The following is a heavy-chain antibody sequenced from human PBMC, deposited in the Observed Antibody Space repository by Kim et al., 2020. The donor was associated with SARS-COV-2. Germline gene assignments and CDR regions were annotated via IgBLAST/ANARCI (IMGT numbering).Heavy chain of an antibody. CDR2: INHSGST. Sequence: SETLSLTCAVSGGSISSSNWWSWVRQPPGKGLEWIGEINHSGSTNYNPSLKSQVTISVDKSKNQFSLKLSSVTAADTAVCYCAREYSSGWYGYYYYGMDVWGQGTTVTVSS. J-gene: IGHJ6*02. CDR3: AREYSSGWYGYYYYGMDV. V-gene: IGHV4-4*02. D-gene: IGHD6-19*01. CDR1: GGSISSSNW.